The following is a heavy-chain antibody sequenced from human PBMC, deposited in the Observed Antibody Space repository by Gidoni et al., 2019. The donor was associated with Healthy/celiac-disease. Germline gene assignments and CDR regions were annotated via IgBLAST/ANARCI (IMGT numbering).Heavy chain of an antibody. J-gene: IGHJ4*02. CDR1: GGSISSGGYY. V-gene: IGHV4-31*03. CDR2: IYYSGST. Sequence: QVQLQESGPGLVKPSQTLSLTCTVSGGSISSGGYYWSWIRQHPGKGLEWIGYIYYSGSTYYNPSLKSRVTISVDTSKNQFSLKLSSVTAADTAVYYCARVASSWSGYDRYFDYWGQGTLVTVSS. CDR3: ARVASSWSGYDRYFDY. D-gene: IGHD3-3*01.